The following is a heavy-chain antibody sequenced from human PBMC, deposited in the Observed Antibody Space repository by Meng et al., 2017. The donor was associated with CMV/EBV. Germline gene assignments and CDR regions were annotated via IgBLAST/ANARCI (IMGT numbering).Heavy chain of an antibody. CDR2: INAYNGNT. D-gene: IGHD5-18*01. J-gene: IGHJ6*02. CDR3: ARDRRSDTAMVYDNLPENYFYDCMDV. V-gene: IGHV1-18*01. Sequence: ASVPVSCQDSGYTFTRYGLSWVRQATGQGLEWMGWINAYNGNTHYAQKLQGTFTMTTDTSTITAYMERWSLRPDDTAVDYSARDRRSDTAMVYDNLPENYFYDCMDVWGQGTTVTVSS. CDR1: GYTFTRYG.